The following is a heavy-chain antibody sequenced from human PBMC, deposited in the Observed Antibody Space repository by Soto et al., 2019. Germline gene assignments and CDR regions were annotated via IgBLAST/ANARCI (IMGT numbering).Heavy chain of an antibody. V-gene: IGHV3-30-3*01. J-gene: IGHJ6*02. CDR3: ARVLADATIAVAGADYYYGMDV. CDR2: ISYDGSNK. CDR1: GFTFSSYA. Sequence: GGSLRLSCAASGFTFSSYAMHWVRQAPGKGLEWVAVISYDGSNKYYADSVKGRFTISRDNSKNTLYLQMNSLRAEDTAVYYCARVLADATIAVAGADYYYGMDVWGQGTTVTVSS. D-gene: IGHD6-19*01.